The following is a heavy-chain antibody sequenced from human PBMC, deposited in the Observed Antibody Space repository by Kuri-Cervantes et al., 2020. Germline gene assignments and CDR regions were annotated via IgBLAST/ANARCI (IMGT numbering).Heavy chain of an antibody. V-gene: IGHV4-61*01. D-gene: IGHD6-13*01. J-gene: IGHJ5*02. Sequence: ETLSLTCTVSGGSVSSGSYYWSWIRQPPGKGLEWIGYIYYSGSTNYNPSLKSRVTISVDTSKNQFSLKLSSVTAADTAVYYCARGRIAAAGTRWFDPWGQGTLVTVSS. CDR3: ARGRIAAAGTRWFDP. CDR2: IYYSGST. CDR1: GGSVSSGSYY.